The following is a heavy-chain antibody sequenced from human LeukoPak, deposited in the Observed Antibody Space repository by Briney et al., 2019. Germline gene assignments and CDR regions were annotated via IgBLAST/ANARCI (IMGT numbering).Heavy chain of an antibody. CDR1: GYSISSGYY. CDR3: ARDSTSGYCSSTSCETWFDP. J-gene: IGHJ5*02. V-gene: IGHV4-38-2*02. D-gene: IGHD2-2*03. Sequence: PSETLSLTCTVSGYSISSGYYWGWIRQPPGKGLKWIGRIYHSGSTYYNPSLKSRVTISVDTSKNQFSLKLSSVTAADTAVYYCARDSTSGYCSSTSCETWFDPWGQGTLVTVSS. CDR2: IYHSGST.